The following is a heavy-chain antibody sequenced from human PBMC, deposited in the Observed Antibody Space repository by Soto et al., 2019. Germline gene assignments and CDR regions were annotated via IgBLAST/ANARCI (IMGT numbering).Heavy chain of an antibody. CDR1: GGTFSSYA. V-gene: IGHV1-69*12. CDR3: ARRVPDGYFDL. J-gene: IGHJ2*01. D-gene: IGHD3-10*01. Sequence: QVQLVQSGAEVKKPGSSVKVSCKASGGTFSSYAISWVRQAPGQGLEWVGGIIPIFGTANYAQKFQGRVTITAEASTSTAYMALRSVRSEDTAVYYCARRVPDGYFDLWGRGTLVTVSS. CDR2: IIPIFGTA.